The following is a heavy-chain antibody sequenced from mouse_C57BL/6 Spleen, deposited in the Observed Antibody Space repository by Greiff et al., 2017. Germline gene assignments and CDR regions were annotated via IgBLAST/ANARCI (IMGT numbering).Heavy chain of an antibody. CDR3: TTGAYSNYGY. CDR1: GFNIKDDY. J-gene: IGHJ2*01. V-gene: IGHV14-4*01. D-gene: IGHD2-5*01. CDR2: IDPENGDT. Sequence: VKLQESGAELVRPGASVKLSCTASGFNIKDDYMHWVKQRPEQGLEWIGWIDPENGDTEYASKFQGKATITADTSSHTAYLQLRSLTSEDTAVYYCTTGAYSNYGYWGQGTTLTVSS.